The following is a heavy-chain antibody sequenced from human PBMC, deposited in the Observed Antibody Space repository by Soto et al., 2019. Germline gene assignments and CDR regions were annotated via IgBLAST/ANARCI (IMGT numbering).Heavy chain of an antibody. J-gene: IGHJ4*02. CDR1: GFIFSNYG. D-gene: IGHD2-21*01. V-gene: IGHV3-30*18. CDR2: ISYDGSNK. Sequence: QVQLVESGGGVVQPGRSLRLSCAASGFIFSNYGMHWVRQAPGKGLEWVAFISYDGSNKYSADSVKGRFTFSRDNFKNTLSLQMSSLAANDTAVYYCAKSRDGFNSDFDYWGQGTLVTVSS. CDR3: AKSRDGFNSDFDY.